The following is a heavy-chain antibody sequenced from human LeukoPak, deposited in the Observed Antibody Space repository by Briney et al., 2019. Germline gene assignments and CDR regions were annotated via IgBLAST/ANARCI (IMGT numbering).Heavy chain of an antibody. D-gene: IGHD3-3*01. CDR2: FDPEDGET. Sequence: ASVKVSCKVSGYTLTELSMHWVRQAPGKGLEWMGGFDPEDGETIYAQKFQGRVTMTEDTSTDTAYVELSSLRSEDTAVYYCATAYYDFWSGSDRFDYWGQGTLVTVSS. J-gene: IGHJ4*02. V-gene: IGHV1-24*01. CDR1: GYTLTELS. CDR3: ATAYYDFWSGSDRFDY.